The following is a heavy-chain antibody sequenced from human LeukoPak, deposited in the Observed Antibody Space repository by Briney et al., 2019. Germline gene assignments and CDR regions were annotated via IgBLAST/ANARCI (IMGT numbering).Heavy chain of an antibody. J-gene: IGHJ4*02. CDR3: ARDSSDSSGWYYFDS. D-gene: IGHD6-19*01. V-gene: IGHV4-59*01. CDR1: GGSISSYY. CDR2: VYYRGST. Sequence: MSSETLSLTCSVSGGSISSYYWSWIRQPPGKGLEWIGYVYYRGSTNYNPSLKSRVTISVDPSKNQFSLKLSSVTAADTAMYYCARDSSDSSGWYYFDSWGQGTLVTVSS.